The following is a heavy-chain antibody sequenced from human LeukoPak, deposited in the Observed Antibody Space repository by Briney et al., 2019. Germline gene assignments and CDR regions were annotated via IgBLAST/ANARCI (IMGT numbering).Heavy chain of an antibody. D-gene: IGHD6-13*01. CDR1: GGSISSYY. CDR2: IYYSGST. Sequence: PSETLSLTCTVSGGSISSYYWSWIRQPPGKGLEWIGYIYYSGSTNYNPSLKSRVTISVDTSKNQFSLKLSSVTAADTAVYYCARDRWYSSSWYDVWGKGTTVTVSS. V-gene: IGHV4-59*01. CDR3: ARDRWYSSSWYDV. J-gene: IGHJ6*04.